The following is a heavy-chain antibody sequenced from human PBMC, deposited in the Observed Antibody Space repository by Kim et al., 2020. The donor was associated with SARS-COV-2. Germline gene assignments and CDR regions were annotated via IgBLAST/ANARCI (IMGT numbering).Heavy chain of an antibody. D-gene: IGHD2-15*01. J-gene: IGHJ5*02. V-gene: IGHV1-24*01. Sequence: ASVKVSCKVSGYTLTELSMHWVRQAPGKGLEWMGGFDPEDGETIYAQKFQGRVTMTEDTSTDTAYMELSSLRSEDTAVYYCATELHCSGGSCRADWFDPWGQGTLVTVSS. CDR3: ATELHCSGGSCRADWFDP. CDR1: GYTLTELS. CDR2: FDPEDGET.